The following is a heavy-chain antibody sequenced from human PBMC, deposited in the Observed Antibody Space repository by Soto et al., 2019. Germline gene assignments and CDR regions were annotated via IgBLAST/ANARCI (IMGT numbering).Heavy chain of an antibody. CDR2: IIPMLGMS. J-gene: IGHJ4*02. CDR3: ATNYGSGSTHFDY. CDR1: GDTFNFYT. D-gene: IGHD3-10*01. V-gene: IGHV1-69*02. Sequence: QVQLVQSGAEVKKPGSSVRVSCTASGDTFNFYTISWVRQVPGQGPEWMGRIIPMLGMSNYAQKFQGRVTIMADKSTSTVSMNLSSLTSEDTAVYYCATNYGSGSTHFDYWGQGTLVTVSS.